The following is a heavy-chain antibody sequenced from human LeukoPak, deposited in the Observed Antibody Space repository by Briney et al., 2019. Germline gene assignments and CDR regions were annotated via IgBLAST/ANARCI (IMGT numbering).Heavy chain of an antibody. V-gene: IGHV4-59*08. CDR3: ASQYSGTSPARY. CDR2: IYYTGST. Sequence: SETLSLSCTVSGGSISSYYWSWIRQPPGKGLEWIGYIYYTGSTNYDPSLKSRVTMSVDTSKNQFSLNLSSVTAADTAVYYCASQYSGTSPARYWGRGTLVTVSS. CDR1: GGSISSYY. D-gene: IGHD1-26*01. J-gene: IGHJ4*02.